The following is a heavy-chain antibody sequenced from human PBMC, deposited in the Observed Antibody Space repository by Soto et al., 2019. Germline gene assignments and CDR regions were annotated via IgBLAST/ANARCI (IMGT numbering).Heavy chain of an antibody. J-gene: IGHJ4*02. Sequence: PGGSLRLSCETSGFSFSVYGMHWVRQAPGKGLEWVAVIWYDASKQFYAASVEGRFTISRDNSKAILYLQMNSLRAEDTAVYYCAAWAEGATEVHWGQGTLVTGSS. CDR2: IWYDASKQ. D-gene: IGHD2-15*01. CDR3: AAWAEGATEVH. CDR1: GFSFSVYG. V-gene: IGHV3-33*01.